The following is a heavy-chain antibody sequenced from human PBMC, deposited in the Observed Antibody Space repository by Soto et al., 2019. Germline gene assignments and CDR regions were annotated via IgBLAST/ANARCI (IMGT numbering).Heavy chain of an antibody. V-gene: IGHV4-4*02. CDR1: GDSVSSPYY. D-gene: IGHD2-15*01. Sequence: QVQLQESGPGLVKPSGTLSLTCAVSGDSVSSPYYWCWVRQPPGKGLEWIGEVFHTGTTSYNPSLRSRVTISMDKSINQFSLDLSSVTAADTAVYYCASSAGWYAGHSWGPGTLVIVSS. CDR2: VFHTGTT. J-gene: IGHJ4*02. CDR3: ASSAGWYAGHS.